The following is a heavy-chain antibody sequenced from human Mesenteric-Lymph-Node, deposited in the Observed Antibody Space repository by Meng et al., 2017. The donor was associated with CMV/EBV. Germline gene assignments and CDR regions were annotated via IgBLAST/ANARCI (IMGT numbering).Heavy chain of an antibody. D-gene: IGHD2-2*01. Sequence: GESLKISCAASEITFSSYGMHWVRQAPGKGLEWVAIIWYDGSNKYYADSVKGRFTISRDNSKNTVYLQMSSLRAEDTAVYYCARDAEGGRIVVVPATMVYWGQGTLVTVSS. CDR3: ARDAEGGRIVVVPATMVY. CDR1: EITFSSYG. J-gene: IGHJ4*02. V-gene: IGHV3-30*02. CDR2: IWYDGSNK.